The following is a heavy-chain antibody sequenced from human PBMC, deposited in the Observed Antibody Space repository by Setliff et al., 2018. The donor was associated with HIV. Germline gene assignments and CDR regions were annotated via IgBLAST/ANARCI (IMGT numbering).Heavy chain of an antibody. CDR3: VRDDYGYNGKGFDY. CDR2: ITYSGSA. J-gene: IGHJ4*02. V-gene: IGHV4-38-2*02. Sequence: SETLSLTCAVSGYSISSGYYWGWIRQPPGKGLEWIGYITYSGSAYYNPSLKSRVTISIDTSNNQISLRLSSVTAADTAMYYCVRDDYGYNGKGFDYWGPGTLVTVSA. CDR1: GYSISSGYY. D-gene: IGHD4-17*01.